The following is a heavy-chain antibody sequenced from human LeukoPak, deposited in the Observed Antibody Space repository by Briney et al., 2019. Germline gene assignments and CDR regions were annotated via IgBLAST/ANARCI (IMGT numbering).Heavy chain of an antibody. Sequence: SVKVSCKASGGTFSSYAISWVRQAPGQGLEWMGGIIPIFGTANYAQKFQGRVAITADESTSTAYMELSSLRSEDTAVYYCARTVLLSHYYYGMDVWGQGTTVTVSS. D-gene: IGHD3-10*01. CDR2: IIPIFGTA. CDR1: GGTFSSYA. J-gene: IGHJ6*02. CDR3: ARTVLLSHYYYGMDV. V-gene: IGHV1-69*01.